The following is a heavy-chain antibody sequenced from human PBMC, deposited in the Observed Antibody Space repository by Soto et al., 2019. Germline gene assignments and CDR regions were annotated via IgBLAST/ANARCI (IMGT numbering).Heavy chain of an antibody. CDR1: GGSISSGGYY. CDR2: IYYSGST. CDR3: ARDSGYDFRGAYYYYYGMDV. D-gene: IGHD5-12*01. Sequence: QVQLQESGLGLVKPSQTLSLTCTVSGGSISSGGYYWSWIRQHPGKGLEWIGYIYYSGSTYYNPSLKSRVTISVDTSKNQFSLKLSSVTAADTAVYYCARDSGYDFRGAYYYYYGMDVWGQGTTVTVSS. J-gene: IGHJ6*02. V-gene: IGHV4-31*03.